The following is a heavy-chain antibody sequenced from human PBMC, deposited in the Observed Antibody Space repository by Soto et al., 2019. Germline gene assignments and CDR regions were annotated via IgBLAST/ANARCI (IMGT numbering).Heavy chain of an antibody. V-gene: IGHV1-46*01. D-gene: IGHD3-10*01. CDR1: VYTFTNQY. Sequence: GASVTVSCRASVYTFTNQYIHWVRQGPGQGPEWMGTINPSGGKTDYAQKFKGRVTLTSDTPTSTVYMELRSLRSEDTAIYYCARDEYHYGSGSSYSTLDDWGQGTLVTVSS. CDR3: ARDEYHYGSGSSYSTLDD. CDR2: INPSGGKT. J-gene: IGHJ4*02.